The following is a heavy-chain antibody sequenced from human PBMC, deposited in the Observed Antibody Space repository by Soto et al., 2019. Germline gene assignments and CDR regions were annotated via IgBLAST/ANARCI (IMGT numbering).Heavy chain of an antibody. V-gene: IGHV4-4*02. Sequence: QVQLQESGPGLVKPSGTLSLTCAVSGGSISTSNWWSWVRQPPGKGLEWIGEVYRTGSTNYNPSLESRLTISVDKSKNQFSLKLTSVTAADTAGYYCARARATIAAAAIFDCWGQGTLVTVSS. J-gene: IGHJ4*02. CDR3: ARARATIAAAAIFDC. CDR1: GGSISTSNW. D-gene: IGHD6-13*01. CDR2: VYRTGST.